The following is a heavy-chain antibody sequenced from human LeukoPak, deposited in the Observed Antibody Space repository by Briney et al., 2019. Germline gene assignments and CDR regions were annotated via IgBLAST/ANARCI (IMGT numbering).Heavy chain of an antibody. CDR2: ISSNGDNT. Sequence: GGSLRLSCSVSGFTFSTYVMHWVRQAPGKGLEYVSAISSNGDNTYYADSVKGRFTISRDNSKNTLYLQMSSLRADDRAVYYGVRGTGYWGQGTLVTVSS. J-gene: IGHJ4*02. V-gene: IGHV3-64D*06. CDR3: VRGTGY. CDR1: GFTFSTYV.